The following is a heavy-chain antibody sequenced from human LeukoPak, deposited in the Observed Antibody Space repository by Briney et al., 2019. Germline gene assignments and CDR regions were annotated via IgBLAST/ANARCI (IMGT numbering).Heavy chain of an antibody. CDR1: GYTFTGYY. CDR3: ARDEGSSGWYYYDSSGYY. Sequence: SVKVSCMASGYTFTGYYIHWVRQAPGQGLEWMGWINPNSGGTNYAQKFQGRVTMARDTSISTAYMELSRLRSDDTAVYYCARDEGSSGWYYYDSSGYYWGQGTLVTVSS. CDR2: INPNSGGT. V-gene: IGHV1-2*02. J-gene: IGHJ4*02. D-gene: IGHD3-22*01.